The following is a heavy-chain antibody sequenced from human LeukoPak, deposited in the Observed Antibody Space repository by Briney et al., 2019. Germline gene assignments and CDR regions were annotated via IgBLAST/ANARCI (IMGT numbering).Heavy chain of an antibody. J-gene: IGHJ6*02. V-gene: IGHV1-46*01. CDR2: INPSGGST. CDR1: GYTFTGYY. Sequence: ASVKVSCKASGYTFTGYYMHWVRQAPGQGLEWMGIINPSGGSTSYAQKFQGRVTMTRDTSTSTVYMELSSLRSEDTAVYYCAREGVVPAAIQSSFDYYYYGMDVWGQGTTVTVSS. CDR3: AREGVVPAAIQSSFDYYYYGMDV. D-gene: IGHD2-2*01.